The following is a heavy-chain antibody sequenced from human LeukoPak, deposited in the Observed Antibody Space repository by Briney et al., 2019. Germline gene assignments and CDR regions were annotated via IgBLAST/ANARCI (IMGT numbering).Heavy chain of an antibody. V-gene: IGHV3-48*01. CDR2: IGSSGNTK. CDR3: ARDDRYGFDY. CDR1: GFTFSSYS. J-gene: IGHJ4*02. Sequence: GGSLRLSCAASGFTFSSYSMNWVRQAPGKGLEWISYIGSSGNTKYYADSVKGRFTISRGNAKNSLYLQMNSLRAEDMAVYYCARDDRYGFDYWGQGTLVTVSS. D-gene: IGHD5-18*01.